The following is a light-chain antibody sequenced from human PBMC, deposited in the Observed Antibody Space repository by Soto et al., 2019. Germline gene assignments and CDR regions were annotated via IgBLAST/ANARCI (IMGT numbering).Light chain of an antibody. Sequence: DIQMTQSPSTLSASVGDRVTITCRASQSVSTRLAWYQQKPGKAPKLLIYDASSLQTGVPSRFSGSGSGAEFTLTISSLQPDDFATDYWQQYQSYSETFGHGTKVEIK. V-gene: IGKV1-5*01. CDR2: DAS. CDR3: QQYQSYSET. J-gene: IGKJ1*01. CDR1: QSVSTR.